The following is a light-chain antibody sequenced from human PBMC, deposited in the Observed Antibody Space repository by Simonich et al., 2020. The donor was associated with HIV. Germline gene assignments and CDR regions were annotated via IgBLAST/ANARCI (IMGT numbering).Light chain of an antibody. Sequence: EIVMTQSPATLSVSPGERATLSCRASQSVSSKLAWYQQKPGQAPRLLIYGASTRATGIPARFSGSGSGTEFTLTISSMQSEDFVVYYCHQYNNWPLFFGQGTKLEIK. J-gene: IGKJ2*01. CDR3: HQYNNWPLF. V-gene: IGKV3-15*01. CDR1: QSVSSK. CDR2: GAS.